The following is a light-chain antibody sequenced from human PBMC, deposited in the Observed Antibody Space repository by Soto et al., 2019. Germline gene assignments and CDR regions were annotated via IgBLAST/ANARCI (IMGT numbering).Light chain of an antibody. CDR1: QSVSNS. V-gene: IGKV3-15*01. Sequence: EIVMTQSPATLSVSPGERATLSCRASQSVSNSLAWYQQKPGQAPRLLIYGASTRATGIPARFSGSGSGTEFTLTISSLQSEDFAVYYCQQHNNWPPLTFGPGTKVDI. J-gene: IGKJ3*01. CDR2: GAS. CDR3: QQHNNWPPLT.